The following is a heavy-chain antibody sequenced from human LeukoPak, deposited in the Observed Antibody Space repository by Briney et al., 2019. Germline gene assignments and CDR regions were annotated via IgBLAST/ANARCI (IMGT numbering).Heavy chain of an antibody. CDR2: INTNTGNP. J-gene: IGHJ6*04. CDR3: ARGSRRRTRTTLDLDV. Sequence: ASVKVSCKASGYTFTSYAMNWVRQAPGQGLEWMGWINTNTGNPTYAQGFTGRFVFSLDTSVSTAYLQISSLKAEDTAVYYCARGSRRRTRTTLDLDVWGKGTTVTVSS. CDR1: GYTFTSYA. V-gene: IGHV7-4-1*02. D-gene: IGHD1-7*01.